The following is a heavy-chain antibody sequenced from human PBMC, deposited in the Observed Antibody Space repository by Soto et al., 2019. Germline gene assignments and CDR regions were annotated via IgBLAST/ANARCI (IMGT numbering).Heavy chain of an antibody. CDR1: GFTFSSYE. V-gene: IGHV3-48*03. J-gene: IGHJ6*02. Sequence: GGSLRLSCAASGFTFSSYEMNWVRQAPGKGLEWVSYISSSGSTIYYADPVKGRFTISRDNSKNTLYLQMNSLRAEDTAVYYCARSRDGYSFYFYYGMDGWGQGTTVTVSS. D-gene: IGHD4-4*01. CDR3: ARSRDGYSFYFYYGMDG. CDR2: ISSSGSTI.